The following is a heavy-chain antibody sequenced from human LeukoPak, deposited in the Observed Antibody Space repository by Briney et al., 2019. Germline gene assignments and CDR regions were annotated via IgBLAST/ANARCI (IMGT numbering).Heavy chain of an antibody. CDR2: INPNTGNP. CDR1: GYTFTSYA. CDR3: ARAYQRLGGLSFPDQ. V-gene: IGHV7-4-1*02. D-gene: IGHD3-16*02. J-gene: IGHJ5*02. Sequence: ASVKVSCKASGYTFTSYAMNWVRQARGQGLEWMGWINPNTGNPTYAQGFTGRFVFSLDTSVSTAYLQISSLKAEDTAVYYCARAYQRLGGLSFPDQWGQGTLVTVSS.